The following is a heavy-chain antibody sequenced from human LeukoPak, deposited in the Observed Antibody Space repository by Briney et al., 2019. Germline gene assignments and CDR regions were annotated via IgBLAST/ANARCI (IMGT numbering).Heavy chain of an antibody. J-gene: IGHJ4*02. CDR2: ISLTGLT. CDR1: GGSISNTSW. CDR3: SRENGAFSPFGY. Sequence: PSETLSLTCGVSGGSISNTSWWSWVRQPPGQGVEWIGEISLTGLTHYNPSLESRVTVSLDKSKNQLSLNLTSVTAADTAVYYCSRENGAFSPFGYWGQGTLVTVLS. D-gene: IGHD2-8*01. V-gene: IGHV4-4*02.